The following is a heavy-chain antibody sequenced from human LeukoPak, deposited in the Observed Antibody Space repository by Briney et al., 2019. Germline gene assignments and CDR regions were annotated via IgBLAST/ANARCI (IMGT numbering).Heavy chain of an antibody. CDR3: QSRFLEWLLDY. Sequence: NSSETLSLTCTVSGDSIRSNNYYWGWIRQPPGKGLEWIGSIYDTGSTFYNPSLKSRVIISVDTSKNQFSLKLSSVTAADTAVYYCQSRFLEWLLDYWGQGTLVTVSS. CDR2: IYDTGST. J-gene: IGHJ4*02. V-gene: IGHV4-39*01. CDR1: GDSIRSNNYY. D-gene: IGHD3-3*01.